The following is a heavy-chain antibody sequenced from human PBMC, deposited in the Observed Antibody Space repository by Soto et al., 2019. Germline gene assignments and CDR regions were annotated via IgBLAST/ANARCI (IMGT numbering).Heavy chain of an antibody. J-gene: IGHJ4*02. CDR2: ISSSDSII. CDR3: AGDLGYYDSSGYFDY. CDR1: GFTFSDYY. D-gene: IGHD3-22*01. V-gene: IGHV3-11*01. Sequence: LRLSCAASGFTFSDYYMSWIRQAPGKGLEWASYISSSDSIIYYADSVKGRFTISRDNAKNSLYLQMNSLRAEDTAVYYCAGDLGYYDSSGYFDYWGQGTLVTVS.